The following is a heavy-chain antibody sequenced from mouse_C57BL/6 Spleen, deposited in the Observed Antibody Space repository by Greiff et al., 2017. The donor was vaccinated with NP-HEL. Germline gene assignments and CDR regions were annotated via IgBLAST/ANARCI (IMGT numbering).Heavy chain of an antibody. CDR2: IYPRSGNT. J-gene: IGHJ4*01. Sequence: VQLVESGAELARPGASVKLSCKASGYTFTSYGISWVKQRTGQGLEWIGEIYPRSGNTYYNEKFKGKATLTVDKSSSTAYMQLSSLTSEDSAVYYCARGATVVATRAMDYWGQGTSVTVSS. CDR1: GYTFTSYG. D-gene: IGHD1-1*01. CDR3: ARGATVVATRAMDY. V-gene: IGHV1-81*01.